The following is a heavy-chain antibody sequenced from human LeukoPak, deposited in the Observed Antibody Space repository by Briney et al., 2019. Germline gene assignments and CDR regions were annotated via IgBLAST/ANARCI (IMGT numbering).Heavy chain of an antibody. CDR3: ARLRGRGIAARPRSPFFDY. Sequence: SETLSLTCAVSGGSISSSNWWSWVRQPPGKGLEWIGEIYHSGSTNYNPSLKSRVTISVDTSKNQFSLKLSSVTAADTAVYYCARLRGRGIAARPRSPFFDYWGQGTLVTVSS. CDR1: GGSISSSNW. D-gene: IGHD6-6*01. V-gene: IGHV4-4*02. CDR2: IYHSGST. J-gene: IGHJ4*02.